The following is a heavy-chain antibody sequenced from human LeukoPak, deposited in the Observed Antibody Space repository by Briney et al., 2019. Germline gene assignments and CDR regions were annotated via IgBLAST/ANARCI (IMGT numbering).Heavy chain of an antibody. V-gene: IGHV3-66*02. CDR2: IYSGGST. Sequence: GGSLRLSCAASGFTVSSNYMSWVRQAPGKGLEWVSVIYSGGSTYYADSVKGRFTISRDNSKNTLYLQMNSLRAEDTAVYYCARVGTGYDYDYYGMDVWGQGTTATVSS. D-gene: IGHD5-12*01. CDR1: GFTVSSNY. CDR3: ARVGTGYDYDYYGMDV. J-gene: IGHJ6*02.